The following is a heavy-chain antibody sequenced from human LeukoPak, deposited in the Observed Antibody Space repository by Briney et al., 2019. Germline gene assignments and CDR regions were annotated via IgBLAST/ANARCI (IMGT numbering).Heavy chain of an antibody. CDR1: GFTFSSYS. CDR2: ISSSSSYI. J-gene: IGHJ4*02. CDR3: ARDLSGYDDF. V-gene: IGHV3-21*01. Sequence: PGGSLRLSCAASGFTFSSYSMNWVRQAPGKGLEWVSSISSSSSYIYYADSVKGRFTISRDKSKSTVYLQMNSLRVEDTAVYYCARDLSGYDDFWGQGTLVTVSS. D-gene: IGHD5-12*01.